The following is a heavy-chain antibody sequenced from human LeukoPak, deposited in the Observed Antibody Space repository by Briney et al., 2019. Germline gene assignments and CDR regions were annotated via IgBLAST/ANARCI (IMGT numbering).Heavy chain of an antibody. CDR1: GFTFSSYW. D-gene: IGHD3-3*01. V-gene: IGHV3-74*01. CDR2: INTDGSST. Sequence: GGSLRLSCAASGFTFSSYWMHWVRQAPGKGLVWVSRINTDGSSTSYADSVKGRFTISRDNAKNTLYLQMNSLRAEDTAVYYCARAEITYYDFWSGSPGAFDIWGQGTMVTVSS. J-gene: IGHJ3*02. CDR3: ARAEITYYDFWSGSPGAFDI.